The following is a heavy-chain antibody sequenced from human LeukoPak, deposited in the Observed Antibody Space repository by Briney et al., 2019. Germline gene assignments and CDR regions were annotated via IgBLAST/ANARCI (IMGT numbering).Heavy chain of an antibody. J-gene: IGHJ6*03. CDR1: GDSISSGSYY. CDR3: ARTYYYYMDV. V-gene: IGHV4-30-2*01. Sequence: SQTLSLTCTVSGDSISSGSYYWSWIRQPPGKGLEWIGYIYHSGSTYYNPSLKSRVTISVDRSKNQFSLKLSSVTAADTAVYYCARTYYYYMDVWGKGTTVTVSS. CDR2: IYHSGST.